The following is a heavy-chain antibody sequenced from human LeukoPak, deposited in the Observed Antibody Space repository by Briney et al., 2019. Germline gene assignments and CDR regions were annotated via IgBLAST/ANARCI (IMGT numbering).Heavy chain of an antibody. CDR2: ISSSGSTI. CDR3: ARTYYDFWSGDYYFDY. V-gene: IGHV3-11*04. D-gene: IGHD3-3*01. J-gene: IGHJ4*02. CDR1: GVTFSDYY. Sequence: GGSLRLSCAASGVTFSDYYMSWIRQAPGKGLEWVSYISSSGSTIYYADSVKGRFTISRDNAKNSLYLQMNSLRAEDTAVYYCARTYYDFWSGDYYFDYWGQGTLVTVSS.